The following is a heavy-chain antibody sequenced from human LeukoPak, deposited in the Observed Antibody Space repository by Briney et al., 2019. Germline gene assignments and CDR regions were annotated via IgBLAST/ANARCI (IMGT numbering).Heavy chain of an antibody. Sequence: GGSLRLSCAASGFTFSSYWMSWVRQAPGKGPEWVANIKQDGSEKYYVDSVKGRFTISRDNAKNSLYLQMNSLRAEDTAVYYCARDRNLNYPDYWGQGTMVTVSS. CDR3: ARDRNLNYPDY. D-gene: IGHD2/OR15-2a*01. V-gene: IGHV3-7*01. J-gene: IGHJ4*02. CDR1: GFTFSSYW. CDR2: IKQDGSEK.